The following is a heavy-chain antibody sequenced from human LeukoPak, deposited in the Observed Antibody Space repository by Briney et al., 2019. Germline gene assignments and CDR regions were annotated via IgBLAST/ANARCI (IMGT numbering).Heavy chain of an antibody. CDR1: GFTVSSNY. D-gene: IGHD6-13*01. Sequence: KPGGSLRLSCAASGFTVSSNYMSWVRQAPGKGLGWVSVIYSGGSTYYADSVKGRFTISRDNSKNTLYLQMNSLRAEDTAVYYCARSPYSSSWYPWFDPWGQGTLVTVSS. V-gene: IGHV3-53*01. CDR3: ARSPYSSSWYPWFDP. CDR2: IYSGGST. J-gene: IGHJ5*02.